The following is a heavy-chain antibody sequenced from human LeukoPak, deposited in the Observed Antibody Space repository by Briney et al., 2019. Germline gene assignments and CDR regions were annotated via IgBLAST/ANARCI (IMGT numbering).Heavy chain of an antibody. CDR1: GFTFSSYS. D-gene: IGHD4-23*01. V-gene: IGHV3-21*01. CDR3: ARDHDYGGNRAFDI. CDR2: ISSSSSYI. J-gene: IGHJ3*02. Sequence: GGSLRLSCAASGFTFSSYSMNWVRQAPGKGLEWVSSISSSSSYIYYADSVKGRFTISRDNAKNSLYLQMNSLRAEDTAVYYCARDHDYGGNRAFDIWGQGTMVTVSS.